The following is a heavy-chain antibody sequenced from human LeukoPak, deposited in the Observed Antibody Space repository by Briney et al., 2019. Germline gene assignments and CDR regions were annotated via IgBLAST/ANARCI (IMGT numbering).Heavy chain of an antibody. V-gene: IGHV4-59*08. CDR1: GGSISSYY. D-gene: IGHD6-13*01. CDR3: ARGDSSSWYEEDY. J-gene: IGHJ4*02. CDR2: IYYSGST. Sequence: SETLSLTCTVSGGSISSYYWSWIRQPPGKGLEWIGYIYYSGSTNYKPSLKSRVTISVDTSKNQFSLKLSSVTAADTAVYYCARGDSSSWYEEDYWGQGTLVTVSS.